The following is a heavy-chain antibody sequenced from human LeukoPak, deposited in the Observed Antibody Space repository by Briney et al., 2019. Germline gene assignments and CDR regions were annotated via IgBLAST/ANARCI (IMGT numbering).Heavy chain of an antibody. V-gene: IGHV3-30*18. CDR2: ISYDGSNK. D-gene: IGHD5/OR15-5a*01. CDR1: GFTFSSYG. Sequence: PGRSLRLSCAASGFTFSSYGMHWVRQAPGKGLEWVAVISYDGSNKYYADSVKGRFTISRDNSKNTLYLQMNSLRAEDTAVYYCAKDRGVYVRPNWYFDLWGRGTLVTVSS. J-gene: IGHJ2*01. CDR3: AKDRGVYVRPNWYFDL.